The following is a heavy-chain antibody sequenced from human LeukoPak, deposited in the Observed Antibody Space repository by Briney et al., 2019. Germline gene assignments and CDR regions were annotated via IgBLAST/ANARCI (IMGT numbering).Heavy chain of an antibody. CDR2: IYYSGST. CDR3: ARQGEGDFWSGYYFDY. CDR1: GGSISSSSYY. V-gene: IGHV4-39*01. Sequence: SETLSLTCTVSGGSISSSSYYWGWIRQPPGKGLEWIGSIYYSGSTYYNPSLKSRVTISVDTSKNQFSLKLSSVTAADTAVYYCARQGEGDFWSGYYFDYWGQGTLVTVSS. J-gene: IGHJ4*02. D-gene: IGHD3-3*01.